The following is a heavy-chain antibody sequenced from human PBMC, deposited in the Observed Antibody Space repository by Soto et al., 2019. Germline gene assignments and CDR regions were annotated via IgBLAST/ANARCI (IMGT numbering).Heavy chain of an antibody. V-gene: IGHV3-33*08. Sequence: VGSLRLSCAASGFTFSSYGMHWVRQAPDRGLEWVAAMWYDESRTFYAESVKGRFTISRDDSRKTLYLEMNTLRVDDTGVYYCVRDDSFRDSIGPWGEGTLVTVSS. D-gene: IGHD3-22*01. J-gene: IGHJ5*02. CDR2: MWYDESRT. CDR1: GFTFSSYG. CDR3: VRDDSFRDSIGP.